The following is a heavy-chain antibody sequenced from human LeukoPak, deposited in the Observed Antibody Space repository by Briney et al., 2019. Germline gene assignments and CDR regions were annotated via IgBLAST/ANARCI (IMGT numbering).Heavy chain of an antibody. J-gene: IGHJ6*02. D-gene: IGHD6-19*01. Sequence: ASVKVSCKASGYTFTSYYMHWVRQAPGQGLAWMGIINPSGGSTSYAQKFQGRVTMTRDTSTSTVYMELSSLRSEDTAVYYCAQGPTSGYSSGWRMDVWGQGTTVTVSS. CDR1: GYTFTSYY. CDR3: AQGPTSGYSSGWRMDV. V-gene: IGHV1-46*01. CDR2: INPSGGST.